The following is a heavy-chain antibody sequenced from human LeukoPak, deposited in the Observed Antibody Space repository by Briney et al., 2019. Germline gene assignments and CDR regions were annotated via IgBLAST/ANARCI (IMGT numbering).Heavy chain of an antibody. CDR1: VGSISSSSHY. CDR2: IYYSGST. CDR3: ARIRGVSYYMDV. J-gene: IGHJ6*03. D-gene: IGHD3-10*01. Sequence: PSETLSLTCTVSVGSISSSSHYWGWIRQPPGKGLEWIGSIYYSGSTYYNPSLKSRVTISVDMSKNQFSLKVSSVTAADTAVYYCARIRGVSYYMDVWGKGTTVTISS. V-gene: IGHV4-39*07.